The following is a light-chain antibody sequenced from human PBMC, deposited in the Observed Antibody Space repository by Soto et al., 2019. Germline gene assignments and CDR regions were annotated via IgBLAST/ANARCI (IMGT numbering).Light chain of an antibody. V-gene: IGKV1-5*03. CDR3: QHYNSYSEA. J-gene: IGKJ1*01. CDR2: KAS. CDR1: QTISSW. Sequence: DIPMTQSPSTLSGSVGDRVTITCRASQTISSWLAWYQQKPGKAPKLLIYKASTLKSGVPSRFSGSGSGTEFTLTSSSLQPEDFETYYCQHYNSYSEAFGQGTKVELK.